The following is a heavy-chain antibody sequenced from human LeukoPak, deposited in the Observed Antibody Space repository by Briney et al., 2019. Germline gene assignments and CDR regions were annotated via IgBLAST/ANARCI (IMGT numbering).Heavy chain of an antibody. J-gene: IGHJ4*02. CDR3: ARGLGDY. CDR2: IYYSGST. Sequence: PSETLSPTCTVSGGSISSYYWSWIRQPPGKGLEWIGYIYYSGSTNYDPSLKSRVTISVDTSKNQFSLKLSSVTAADTAVYYCARGLGDYWGQGTLVTVSS. CDR1: GGSISSYY. V-gene: IGHV4-59*01. D-gene: IGHD3-3*01.